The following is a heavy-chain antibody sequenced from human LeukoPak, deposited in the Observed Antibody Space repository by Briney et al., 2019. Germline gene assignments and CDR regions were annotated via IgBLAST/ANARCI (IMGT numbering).Heavy chain of an antibody. V-gene: IGHV4-34*01. CDR2: INHSGST. Sequence: SETLSLTCAVYGGSFSGYYWSWIRQPPGKGLEWIGEINHSGSTNYNPSLKSRVTISVDTSKNQFSLKLSSVTAADTAVYYCARVLGYCSGGSCYESYLDYWGQGTLVTVSS. D-gene: IGHD2-15*01. J-gene: IGHJ4*02. CDR1: GGSFSGYY. CDR3: ARVLGYCSGGSCYESYLDY.